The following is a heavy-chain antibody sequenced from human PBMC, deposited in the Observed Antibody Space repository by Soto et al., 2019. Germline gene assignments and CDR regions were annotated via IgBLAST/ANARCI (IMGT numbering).Heavy chain of an antibody. CDR1: GFTFSDCD. V-gene: IGHV3-11*01. Sequence: QVQLAESGGGLVEPGGYLRICCAASGFTFSDCDMSWIRQSPGKGLEWVSFVSSSGTTMYFADSVKGRFTISRDNAKNSLYLQMNSLRAEDTAVYYCARMGPRAARPSYWGQGTLVTVSS. D-gene: IGHD6-6*01. J-gene: IGHJ4*02. CDR3: ARMGPRAARPSY. CDR2: VSSSGTTM.